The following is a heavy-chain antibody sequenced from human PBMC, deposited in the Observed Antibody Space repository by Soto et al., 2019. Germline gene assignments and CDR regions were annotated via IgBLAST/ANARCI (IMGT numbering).Heavy chain of an antibody. Sequence: GGSLRLSCAASGFTFSSYWMHWVRQAPGKGLVWVSRINKDGSSTNYADSVEGRFIITRDNAKNTLYLQMDSLRAEDSAVYYCARRGFVGTPFDYWGQGTLVTVSS. CDR1: GFTFSSYW. CDR2: INKDGSST. D-gene: IGHD1-1*01. J-gene: IGHJ4*02. CDR3: ARRGFVGTPFDY. V-gene: IGHV3-74*01.